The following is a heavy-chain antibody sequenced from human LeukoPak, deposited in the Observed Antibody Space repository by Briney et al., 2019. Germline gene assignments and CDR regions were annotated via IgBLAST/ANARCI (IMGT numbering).Heavy chain of an antibody. D-gene: IGHD3-22*01. V-gene: IGHV4-34*01. CDR1: GGSFSGCY. CDR2: INHSGST. J-gene: IGHJ3*02. CDR3: ARGRRYYDTPGGFDI. Sequence: PSETLSLTCAVYGGSFSGCYWSWIRQPPGKGLEWIGEINHSGSTNYNPSLKSRVTISVDTSKNQFSLKLSSVTAADTAVYYCARGRRYYDTPGGFDIWGQGTMVTVSS.